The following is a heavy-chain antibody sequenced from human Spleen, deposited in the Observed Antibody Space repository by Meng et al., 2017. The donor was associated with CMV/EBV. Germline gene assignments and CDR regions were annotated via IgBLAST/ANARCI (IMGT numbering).Heavy chain of an antibody. Sequence: GESLKISCAASGFTFDDYTMHWVRQAPGKGLEWVSLISWDGGTTYYADSVKGRFTISRDNSKNSLYLQMNCLRTEDTALYYCAKEASNYDFWSGYYTGGLDPWGQGTLVTVSS. CDR1: GFTFDDYT. CDR2: ISWDGGTT. CDR3: AKEASNYDFWSGYYTGGLDP. J-gene: IGHJ5*02. V-gene: IGHV3-43*01. D-gene: IGHD3-3*01.